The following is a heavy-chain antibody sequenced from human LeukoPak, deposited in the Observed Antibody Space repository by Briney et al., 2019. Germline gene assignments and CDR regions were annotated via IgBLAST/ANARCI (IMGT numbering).Heavy chain of an antibody. J-gene: IGHJ4*02. V-gene: IGHV4-38-2*02. Sequence: PSETLSLTCTVSGYSISSGYYWGWIRQPPGKGLEWIGSIYHSGSTYYNPSLKSRVTISVDTSKNQFSLKLSSVTAADTAVYYCAREENVDTAMAGAFDYWGQGTLVTVSS. CDR3: AREENVDTAMAGAFDY. CDR2: IYHSGST. D-gene: IGHD5-18*01. CDR1: GYSISSGYY.